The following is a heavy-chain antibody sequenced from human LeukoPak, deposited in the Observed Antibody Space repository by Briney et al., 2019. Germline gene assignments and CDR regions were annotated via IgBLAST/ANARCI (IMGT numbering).Heavy chain of an antibody. D-gene: IGHD2-2*01. J-gene: IGHJ5*02. Sequence: ASVKVSCKASGYTFTSYGISWVRQAPGQGLERMGWISAYNGNTNYAQKLQGRVTMTTDTSTSTAYMELRSLRSDDTAVYYCARDFVVVVPAARPGVWFDPWGQGTLVTVSS. CDR1: GYTFTSYG. CDR3: ARDFVVVVPAARPGVWFDP. CDR2: ISAYNGNT. V-gene: IGHV1-18*01.